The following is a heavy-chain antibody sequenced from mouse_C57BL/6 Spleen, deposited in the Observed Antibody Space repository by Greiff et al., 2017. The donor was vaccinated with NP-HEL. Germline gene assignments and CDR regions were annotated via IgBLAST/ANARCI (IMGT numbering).Heavy chain of an antibody. CDR1: GYAFSSSW. CDR3: ARRYYYGSSPYAMDY. Sequence: QVQLQQSGPELVKPGASVKISCKASGYAFSSSWMNWVKQRPGKGLEWIGRIYPGDGDTNYNGKFKGKATLTADKSSSTAYMQLSSLTSEDSAVYFCARRYYYGSSPYAMDYWGQGTSVTVSS. CDR2: IYPGDGDT. D-gene: IGHD1-1*01. V-gene: IGHV1-82*01. J-gene: IGHJ4*01.